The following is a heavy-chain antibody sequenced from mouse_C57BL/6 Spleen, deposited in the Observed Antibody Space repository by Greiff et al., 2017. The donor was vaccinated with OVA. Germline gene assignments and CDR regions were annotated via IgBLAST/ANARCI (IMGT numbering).Heavy chain of an antibody. CDR1: GFTFSSYA. CDR3: ARDYSNLGYFDY. J-gene: IGHJ2*01. D-gene: IGHD2-5*01. CDR2: ISDGGSYT. V-gene: IGHV5-4*01. Sequence: EVKLVESGGGLVKPGGSLKLSCAASGFTFSSYAMSWVRQTPEKRLEWVATISDGGSYTYYPDNVKGRFTISRDNAKNNLYLQMSHLKSEDTAMYYCARDYSNLGYFDYWGQGTTLTVSS.